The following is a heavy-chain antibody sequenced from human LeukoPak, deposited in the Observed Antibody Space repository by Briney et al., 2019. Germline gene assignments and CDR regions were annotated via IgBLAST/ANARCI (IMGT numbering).Heavy chain of an antibody. D-gene: IGHD3-16*02. CDR2: INHSGST. Sequence: SETLSLTCAVYGGSFSGYYWSWIRQPPGKGLEWIGEINHSGSTNYNPSLKSRVTISVDTSKNQFSLKLSSVTAADTAVYYCAGVIFRARVDYWGQGTLVTVSS. V-gene: IGHV4-34*01. CDR3: AGVIFRARVDY. CDR1: GGSFSGYY. J-gene: IGHJ4*02.